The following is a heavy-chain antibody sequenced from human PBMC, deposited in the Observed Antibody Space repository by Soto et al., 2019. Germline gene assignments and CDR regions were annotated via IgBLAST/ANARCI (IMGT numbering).Heavy chain of an antibody. Sequence: QLQLQESGPGLVKPSETLSLTCTVSGGSISSSSYYWGWIRQPPGKGLEWIGSIYYSGSTYYNPSLKSRVTISVDTSKNQSSLKLSSVPAADTAVYDCATTVTTGYWGQGTLVTVSS. CDR2: IYYSGST. CDR1: GGSISSSSYY. V-gene: IGHV4-39*01. D-gene: IGHD4-17*01. J-gene: IGHJ4*02. CDR3: ATTVTTGY.